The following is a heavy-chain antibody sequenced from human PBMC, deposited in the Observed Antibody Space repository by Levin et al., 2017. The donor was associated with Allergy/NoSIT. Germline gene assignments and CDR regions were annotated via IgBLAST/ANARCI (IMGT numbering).Heavy chain of an antibody. CDR3: ASLIYQYCSGGSCYPNDAFDI. V-gene: IGHV1-46*03. D-gene: IGHD2-15*01. CDR2: INPSGGST. Sequence: GESLKISCKASGYTFTSYYMHWVRQAPGQGLEWMGIINPSGGSTSYAQKFQGRVTMTRDTSTSTVYMELSSLRSEDTAVYYCASLIYQYCSGGSCYPNDAFDIWGQGTMVTVSS. CDR1: GYTFTSYY. J-gene: IGHJ3*02.